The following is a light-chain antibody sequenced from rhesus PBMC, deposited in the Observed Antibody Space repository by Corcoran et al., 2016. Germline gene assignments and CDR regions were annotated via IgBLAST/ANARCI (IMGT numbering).Light chain of an antibody. CDR3: QQYHSLPYI. V-gene: IGKV1-25*01. CDR1: QGISSY. Sequence: DIQMTQSPSSVSASVGDRVTIPCRASQGISSYLAWYPQKPGKAPNLLIYYATTLKNGVPSRFSGSGSGTEFTLTISSLQPEDFATYNCQQYHSLPYIFSQGTKVEIK. CDR2: YAT. J-gene: IGKJ2*01.